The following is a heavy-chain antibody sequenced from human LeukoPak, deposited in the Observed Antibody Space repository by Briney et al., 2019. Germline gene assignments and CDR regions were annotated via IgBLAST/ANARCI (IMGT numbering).Heavy chain of an antibody. CDR1: GGSISSYY. CDR3: ARSDSLWAYFDL. Sequence: SETLSLTCTVSGGSISSYYWSWIRQPPGKGLEWIGYIYYSGSTNYNPSLKSRVTISVDTSKNQFSLKLSSVTAADTAVYYCARSDSLWAYFDLWGRGTLVTVSS. CDR2: IYYSGST. J-gene: IGHJ2*01. V-gene: IGHV4-59*01. D-gene: IGHD2-21*01.